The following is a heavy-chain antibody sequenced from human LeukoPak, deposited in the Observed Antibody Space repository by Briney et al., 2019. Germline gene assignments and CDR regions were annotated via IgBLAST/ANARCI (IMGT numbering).Heavy chain of an antibody. V-gene: IGHV4-59*01. D-gene: IGHD4-17*01. CDR2: IYYSGST. J-gene: IGHJ5*02. Sequence: SETLSLTCAVYGGSFSGYYWSWIRQPPGKGLEWIGYIYYSGSTNYNPSLKSRVTISVDTSKNQFSLELSSVTAADTAVYYCARDRYGEVAWFDPWGQGTLVTVSS. CDR1: GGSFSGYY. CDR3: ARDRYGEVAWFDP.